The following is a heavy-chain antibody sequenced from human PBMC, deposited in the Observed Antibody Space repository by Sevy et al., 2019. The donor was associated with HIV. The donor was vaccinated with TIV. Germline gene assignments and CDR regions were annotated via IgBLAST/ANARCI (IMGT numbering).Heavy chain of an antibody. V-gene: IGHV1-69*13. CDR3: AGSYFDSSGYSPLYYYGMDV. CDR1: GGTFSNYA. Sequence: ASVKVSCKASGGTFSNYAISCVRQAPGQGLEWMGGFIPMFDTANDAQKFQGKVTLTADGSTTTAYMELSSLRSNDTAVYYCAGSYFDSSGYSPLYYYGMDVWGQGTTVTVSS. J-gene: IGHJ6*02. D-gene: IGHD3-22*01. CDR2: FIPMFDTA.